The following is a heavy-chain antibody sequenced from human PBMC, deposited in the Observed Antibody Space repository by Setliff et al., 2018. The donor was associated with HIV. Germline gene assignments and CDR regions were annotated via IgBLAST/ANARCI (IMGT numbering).Heavy chain of an antibody. CDR2: IDGNGDSR. CDR3: TRDYRTSNWFDP. D-gene: IGHD3-16*02. J-gene: IGHJ5*02. V-gene: IGHV3-20*04. Sequence: PGGSLRLSCAVSGFTFSTYCMNWVRQVPGKGLEWVSGIDGNGDSRGYADSVRGRFTISRDTAKTSLYLEMNSLRVEDTALYYCTRDYRTSNWFDPWGHGTLVTVSS. CDR1: GFTFSTYC.